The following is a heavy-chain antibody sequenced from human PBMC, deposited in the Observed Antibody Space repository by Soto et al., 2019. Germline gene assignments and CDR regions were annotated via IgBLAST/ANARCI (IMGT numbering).Heavy chain of an antibody. Sequence: EVQLEESGGDLVQPGRSLRLSCAASGFTFDDYAMHWVRQVLGKGLEWVSSISWNSGNIGYADSVKGRFTTSGDNAKNSLYLQMNSLRPEDTALYYCVRSKCGYSYGTPFDYWGQGTLVTVSS. V-gene: IGHV3-9*01. CDR3: VRSKCGYSYGTPFDY. J-gene: IGHJ4*02. D-gene: IGHD5-18*01. CDR1: GFTFDDYA. CDR2: ISWNSGNI.